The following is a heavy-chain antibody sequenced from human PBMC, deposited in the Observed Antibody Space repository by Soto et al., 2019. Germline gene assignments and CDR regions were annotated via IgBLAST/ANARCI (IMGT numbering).Heavy chain of an antibody. CDR1: GYTFTSYA. CDR3: ARGYDILTGPHDY. V-gene: IGHV1-3*01. CDR2: INAGNGNT. D-gene: IGHD3-9*01. J-gene: IGHJ4*02. Sequence: ASVKVSCKASGYTFTSYAMHWVRQAPGQRLEWMGWINAGNGNTKYSQKFQGRVTITRDTSASTAYMELSSLRSEDTAVYYCARGYDILTGPHDYWGQGTLVTVSS.